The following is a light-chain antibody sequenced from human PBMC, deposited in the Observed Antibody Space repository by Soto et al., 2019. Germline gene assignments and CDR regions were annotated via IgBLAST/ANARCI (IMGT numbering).Light chain of an antibody. Sequence: EILMTQSPGTLSGSPGERATLSCRASESVAGHLAWYQQKPGQAPRLLIHGASIRATGIPVRFSGSGSGTEFTLTISSLQSEDFAVYYCQQYDSWPRTFGQGTKVDIK. CDR2: GAS. J-gene: IGKJ1*01. V-gene: IGKV3-15*01. CDR1: ESVAGH. CDR3: QQYDSWPRT.